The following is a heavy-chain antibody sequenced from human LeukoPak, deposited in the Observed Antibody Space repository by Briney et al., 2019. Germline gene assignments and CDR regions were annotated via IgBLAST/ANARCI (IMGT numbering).Heavy chain of an antibody. J-gene: IGHJ6*02. D-gene: IGHD2-2*01. Sequence: GESLRISCKGSGYSFTSYWITWVRQMPGKGLEWMGRIDPSGSYTSYSSSFQGHVTITVDKSVNTAYLHWSSLQASDTGMYYCARPHCSSLDCYGYYYAMDLRGQGTTVTVSS. CDR2: IDPSGSYT. V-gene: IGHV5-10-1*01. CDR1: GYSFTSYW. CDR3: ARPHCSSLDCYGYYYAMDL.